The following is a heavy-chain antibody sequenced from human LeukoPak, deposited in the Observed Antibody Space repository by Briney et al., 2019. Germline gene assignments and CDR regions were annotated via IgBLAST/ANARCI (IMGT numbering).Heavy chain of an antibody. D-gene: IGHD2-8*01. Sequence: GGSLRLSCAASGFTFSTYGMHWVRQAPGKGLEWVAIIWYDGSNKYYADSVKGRFTISKDNSKNTLYLQMNSLRAEDTAVYYCAREVSYCTNDVCFFWFDPWGQGTLVTVSS. CDR3: AREVSYCTNDVCFFWFDP. CDR2: IWYDGSNK. CDR1: GFTFSTYG. J-gene: IGHJ5*02. V-gene: IGHV3-33*01.